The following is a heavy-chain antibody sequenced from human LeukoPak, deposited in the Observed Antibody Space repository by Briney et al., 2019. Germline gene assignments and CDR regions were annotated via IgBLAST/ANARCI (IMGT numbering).Heavy chain of an antibody. V-gene: IGHV3-48*03. Sequence: GGSLRLSCAASGFTFSSYSMNWVRQAPGKGLEWVSYISSTGRTIYYADSVKGRFTISRDNAKNPLYLQMNSLRVEDTAIYYCARDPRSGATEFDYWGQGTLVTVSS. CDR1: GFTFSSYS. J-gene: IGHJ4*02. CDR2: ISSTGRTI. D-gene: IGHD1-26*01. CDR3: ARDPRSGATEFDY.